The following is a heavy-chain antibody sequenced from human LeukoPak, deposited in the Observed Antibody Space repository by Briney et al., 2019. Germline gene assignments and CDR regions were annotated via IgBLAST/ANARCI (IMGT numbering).Heavy chain of an antibody. CDR2: IRYDGSNK. J-gene: IGHJ3*02. D-gene: IGHD2-15*01. V-gene: IGHV3-30*02. Sequence: PGGSLRLSCAASGFTFSSYGMHWVRQAPGKGLEWVAFIRYDGSNKYYADSVKGRFTISRDNSKNTLYLQMNSLRAEDTAVYYCARSREVVDDAFDIWGQGTMVTVSS. CDR3: ARSREVVDDAFDI. CDR1: GFTFSSYG.